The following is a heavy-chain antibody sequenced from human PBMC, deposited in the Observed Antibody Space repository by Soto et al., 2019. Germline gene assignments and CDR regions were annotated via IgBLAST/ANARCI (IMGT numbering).Heavy chain of an antibody. D-gene: IGHD6-13*01. Sequence: SVKVSCKASGYTFTSYAMHWVRQAPGQRLEWMGGIIPIFGTANYAQKFQGRVTITADESTSTAYMELSSLRSEDTAVYYCARDNPKAYSSSWSTFDYWGQGTLVTVSS. CDR2: IIPIFGTA. CDR3: ARDNPKAYSSSWSTFDY. CDR1: GYTFTSYA. V-gene: IGHV1-69*13. J-gene: IGHJ4*02.